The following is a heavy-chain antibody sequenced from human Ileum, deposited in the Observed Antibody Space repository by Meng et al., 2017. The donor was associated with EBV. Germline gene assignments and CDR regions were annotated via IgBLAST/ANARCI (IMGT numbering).Heavy chain of an antibody. CDR1: GVSISSGVYH. Sequence: QVRLQKPGPGLVKPSQTLSLTCAVSGVSISSGVYHWSWIRQPPGKGLEWIGCSGGTYYNPSLKSRLTISVDTSKNQFSLKLDSATAADTAVYYCAIYAVGGSGQGYWGQGTLVTVSS. CDR2: CSGGT. D-gene: IGHD1-26*01. CDR3: AIYAVGGSGQGY. J-gene: IGHJ4*02. V-gene: IGHV4-30-4*01.